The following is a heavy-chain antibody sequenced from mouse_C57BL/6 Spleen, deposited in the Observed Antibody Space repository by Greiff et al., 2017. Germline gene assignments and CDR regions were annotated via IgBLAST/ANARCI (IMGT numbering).Heavy chain of an antibody. CDR2: IHPNSGST. J-gene: IGHJ4*01. CDR3: ARGIYYYGSRYYAMDD. D-gene: IGHD1-1*01. Sequence: QVQLQQPGAELVKPGASVKLSCKASGYTFTSYWMHWVKQRPGQGLEWIGMIHPNSGSTNYNEKFKSKATLTVDKSSSTAYMQLSSLTSEDSAVYYCARGIYYYGSRYYAMDDWGQGTTVTVSS. CDR1: GYTFTSYW. V-gene: IGHV1-64*01.